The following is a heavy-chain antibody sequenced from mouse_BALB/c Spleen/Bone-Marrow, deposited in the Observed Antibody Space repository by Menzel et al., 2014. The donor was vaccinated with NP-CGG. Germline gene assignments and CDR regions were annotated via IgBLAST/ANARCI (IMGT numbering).Heavy chain of an antibody. CDR1: GFDFSRYW. Sequence: VQLQQSGGGLVQPGGSLKLSCAASGFDFSRYWMSWVRQAPGKGLEWIGEINPDSSTINYTPSLKDKFIISRDNAKNTLYLQMSKVRSENTALYYCARLNYYCNLFIWGTRTTLTVSS. V-gene: IGHV4-1*02. J-gene: IGHJ1*03. CDR3: ARLNYYCNLFI. D-gene: IGHD1-1*01. CDR2: INPDSSTI.